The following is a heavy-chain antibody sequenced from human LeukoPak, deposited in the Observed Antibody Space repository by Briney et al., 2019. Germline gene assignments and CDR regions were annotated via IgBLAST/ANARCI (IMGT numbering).Heavy chain of an antibody. CDR3: ARASRYSSGWYLNY. Sequence: PSETLSLTCTVSGGSISSGGYYWGWIRQPPGQGLEWIGSIYYSGSTYYNPSLKSRVTISVDTSKNQFSLKLSSVTAADTAVYYCARASRYSSGWYLNYWGQGTLVTVSS. CDR1: GGSISSGGYY. CDR2: IYYSGST. J-gene: IGHJ4*02. V-gene: IGHV4-39*01. D-gene: IGHD6-19*01.